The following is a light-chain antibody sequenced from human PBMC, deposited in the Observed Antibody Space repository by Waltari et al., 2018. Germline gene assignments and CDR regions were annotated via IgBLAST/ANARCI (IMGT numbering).Light chain of an antibody. Sequence: DIQMTQSPSTLSASVGDRVTIVCRASQSISSWLAWYQQKSGKAPKLLIYKASSLESGVPTRFSGSGSGTEFTLTISGLQPDDFATYYCQQYSSDSTFGQGTKVEIK. CDR1: QSISSW. J-gene: IGKJ1*01. V-gene: IGKV1-5*03. CDR2: KAS. CDR3: QQYSSDST.